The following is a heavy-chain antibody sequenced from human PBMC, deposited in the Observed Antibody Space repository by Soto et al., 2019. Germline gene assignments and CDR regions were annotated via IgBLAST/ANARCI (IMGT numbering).Heavy chain of an antibody. CDR2: IYHSGST. J-gene: IGHJ4*02. CDR1: GGSISSSNW. Sequence: QVQLQESGPGLVKPSGTLSLTCAVSGGSISSSNWWSWVRQPPGKGLEWIGEIYHSGSTNYNPSPKCRYPISVAKSKTQFSRQLSSVTAADTAVYYCARVRYIVATMVYVRFDYWGQGTLVTVSS. D-gene: IGHD5-12*01. V-gene: IGHV4-4*02. CDR3: ARVRYIVATMVYVRFDY.